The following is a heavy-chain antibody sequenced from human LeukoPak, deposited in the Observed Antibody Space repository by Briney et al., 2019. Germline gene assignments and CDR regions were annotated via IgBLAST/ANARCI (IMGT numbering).Heavy chain of an antibody. J-gene: IGHJ4*02. CDR2: INWNSNNR. V-gene: IGHV3-9*01. Sequence: PGGSLRLSCAASGFTFDDYAMHWVRQAPGKGLEWVSGINWNSNNRGYEDSVKGRFTISRDNAKNSLYLQMNSLRDEDTAVYYCVRDRTVSTILDYWGQGTLVTVSS. D-gene: IGHD5/OR15-5a*01. CDR1: GFTFDDYA. CDR3: VRDRTVSTILDY.